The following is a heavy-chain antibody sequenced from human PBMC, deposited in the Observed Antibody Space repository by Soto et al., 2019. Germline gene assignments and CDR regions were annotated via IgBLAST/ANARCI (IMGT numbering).Heavy chain of an antibody. CDR3: AQGDIRVPFDY. J-gene: IGHJ4*02. CDR1: GGSFSGSY. CDR2: INHSGGI. V-gene: IGHV4-34*01. Sequence: SETLSLTCAVYGGSFSGSYWSWIRQPPGRGLEWIGEINHSGGINYNPSLKSRVTISVDTSKNQFSLKLSSVTAADTAVYYCAQGDIRVPFDYWGPGTLLTVSS.